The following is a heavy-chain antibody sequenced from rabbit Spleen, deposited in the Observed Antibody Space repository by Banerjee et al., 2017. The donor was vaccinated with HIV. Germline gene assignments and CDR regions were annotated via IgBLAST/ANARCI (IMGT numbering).Heavy chain of an antibody. CDR2: IYTGNGKN. CDR1: GFSFSSSYD. D-gene: IGHD1-1*01. CDR3: ARDTSSSFSSYGMDL. Sequence: QEQLVESGGGLVKPGASLTLTCTASGFSFSSSYDMSWVRQAPGKGLEWIGFIYTGNGKNYYASWAKGRFTISKTSSTTVTLQMTSLTVADTATYFCARDTSSSFSSYGMDLWGQGTLVTVS. V-gene: IGHV1S45*01. J-gene: IGHJ6*01.